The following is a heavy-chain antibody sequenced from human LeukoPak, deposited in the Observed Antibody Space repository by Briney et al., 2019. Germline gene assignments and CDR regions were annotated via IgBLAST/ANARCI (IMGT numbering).Heavy chain of an antibody. J-gene: IGHJ6*04. D-gene: IGHD3-3*01. V-gene: IGHV1-69*01. Sequence: GSSVKVSCKASGGTFSSYAISWVRQAPGQGLEWMGGIIPIFGTANYAQEFQGRVTITADESTSTAYMELSSLRSEDTAVYYCARDRGVATIYGMDVWGKGTTVTVSS. CDR3: ARDRGVATIYGMDV. CDR1: GGTFSSYA. CDR2: IIPIFGTA.